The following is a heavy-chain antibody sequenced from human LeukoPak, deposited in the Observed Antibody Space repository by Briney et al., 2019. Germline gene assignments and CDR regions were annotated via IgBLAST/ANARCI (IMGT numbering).Heavy chain of an antibody. J-gene: IGHJ4*02. CDR2: IYHSGST. CDR1: GGSISSGGYY. Sequence: SETLSLTCTVSGGSISSGGYYWSWIRQPPGKGLEWIGYIYHSGSTYYNPSLKSRVTISVDRSKNQFSLKLSSVTAADTAVYYCARSYYDILTGYYPIPRYFDYWGQGTLVTVSS. CDR3: ARSYYDILTGYYPIPRYFDY. D-gene: IGHD3-9*01. V-gene: IGHV4-30-2*01.